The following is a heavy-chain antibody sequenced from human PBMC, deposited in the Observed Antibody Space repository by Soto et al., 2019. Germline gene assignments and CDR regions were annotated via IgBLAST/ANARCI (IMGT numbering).Heavy chain of an antibody. Sequence: SLTCTVPGGSISSSSYYWGWIRQPPGKGLEWIGSIYYSGSTYYNPSLKSRVTISVDTSKNQFSLKLSSVTAADTAVYYCARRKGSSSAYYYYYGMDVWGQGTTVTVSS. CDR2: IYYSGST. CDR1: GGSISSSSYY. V-gene: IGHV4-39*01. D-gene: IGHD6-6*01. CDR3: ARRKGSSSAYYYYYGMDV. J-gene: IGHJ6*02.